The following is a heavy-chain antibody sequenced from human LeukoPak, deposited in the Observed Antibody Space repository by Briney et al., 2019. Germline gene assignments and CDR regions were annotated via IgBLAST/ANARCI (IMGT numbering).Heavy chain of an antibody. CDR1: GDSISSSSYY. V-gene: IGHV4-39*07. CDR3: ARARSYDFWSGYSPAFDY. Sequence: SETLSLTCTVSGDSISSSSYYWGWIRQPPGKGLEWIGSIYYSGHTYYNPSLKSRVTMSVDTSKNQFSLKLSSVTAADTAVYYCARARSYDFWSGYSPAFDYWGQGTLVTVSS. D-gene: IGHD3-3*01. J-gene: IGHJ4*02. CDR2: IYYSGHT.